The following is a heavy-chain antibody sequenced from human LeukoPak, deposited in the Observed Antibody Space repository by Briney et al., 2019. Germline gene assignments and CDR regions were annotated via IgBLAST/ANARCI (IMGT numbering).Heavy chain of an antibody. CDR2: ISGSGGST. D-gene: IGHD3-10*01. V-gene: IGHV3-23*01. CDR3: AKDVSGRIYSGSGRYSGYYYAMDV. J-gene: IGHJ6*04. CDR1: GFTFSSYV. Sequence: GGSLRLSCAASGFTFSSYVMTWVRQAPGKGLEWVSAISGSGGSTYYADSVKGRFTISRDNSENTLYLQMNSLRAEDTAVYYCAKDVSGRIYSGSGRYSGYYYAMDVWGKGTTVTVSS.